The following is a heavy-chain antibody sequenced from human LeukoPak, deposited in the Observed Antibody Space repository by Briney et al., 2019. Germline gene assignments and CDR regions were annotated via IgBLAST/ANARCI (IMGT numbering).Heavy chain of an antibody. D-gene: IGHD3-10*01. V-gene: IGHV4-61*02. CDR2: IYTSGST. Sequence: PSQTLSLTCTVSGGSISSGSYYWSWIRQPAGKGLEWIGRIYTSGSTNYNPSLKSRVTISVDTSKNQFSLKLNSVTAADTAVYYCAAAPSGAFDIWGQGTMVTVSS. CDR1: GGSISSGSYY. J-gene: IGHJ3*02. CDR3: AAAPSGAFDI.